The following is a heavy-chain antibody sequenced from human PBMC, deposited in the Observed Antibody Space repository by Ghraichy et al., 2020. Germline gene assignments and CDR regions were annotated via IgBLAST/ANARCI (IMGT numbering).Heavy chain of an antibody. J-gene: IGHJ3*02. CDR2: IGTAGDT. CDR1: GFTFSSYD. V-gene: IGHV3-13*01. D-gene: IGHD1-26*01. Sequence: GGSLRLSCAASGFTFSSYDMHWVRQATGKGLEWVSAIGTAGDTYYPGSVKGRFTISRENAKNSLYLQMNSLRAGDTAVYYCARESKGLSGSYYAFDIWGQGTMVTVSS. CDR3: ARESKGLSGSYYAFDI.